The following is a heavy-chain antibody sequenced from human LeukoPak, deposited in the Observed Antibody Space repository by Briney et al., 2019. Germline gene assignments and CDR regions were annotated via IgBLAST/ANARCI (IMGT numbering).Heavy chain of an antibody. Sequence: GGSLRLSCAASGFTFSNFWMSWVRQAPGKGLEWVASIKPDGSDKYYVDSVKGRFTISRDNSKNTLYLQMNSLRAEDTAVYYCAKYPVVTAADWGQGTLVTVSS. J-gene: IGHJ4*02. CDR1: GFTFSNFW. CDR2: IKPDGSDK. CDR3: AKYPVVTAAD. D-gene: IGHD2-21*02. V-gene: IGHV3-7*01.